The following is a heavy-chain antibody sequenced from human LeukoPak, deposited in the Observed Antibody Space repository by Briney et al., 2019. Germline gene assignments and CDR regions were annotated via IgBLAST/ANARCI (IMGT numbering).Heavy chain of an antibody. CDR3: ARGRDYYDSSGYSYYFDY. V-gene: IGHV4-30-4*08. CDR1: GGSISSYY. CDR2: IYYSGST. Sequence: SETLSLTCSVSGGSISSYYWSWIRQPPGKGLEWIGYIYYSGSTYYNPSLKSRVTISVDTSKNQFSLKLSSVTAADTAVYYCARGRDYYDSSGYSYYFDYWGQGTLVTVSS. D-gene: IGHD3-22*01. J-gene: IGHJ4*02.